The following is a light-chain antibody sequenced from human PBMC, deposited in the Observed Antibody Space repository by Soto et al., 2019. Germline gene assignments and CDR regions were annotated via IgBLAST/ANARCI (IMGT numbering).Light chain of an antibody. CDR2: DGS. CDR3: CSYAGSYTYV. V-gene: IGLV2-11*01. J-gene: IGLJ1*01. Sequence: QSALPRTGPVSLCPGPSVTISYTGTSRDVGGYNYVSWYKQHPGKDAKLMIYDGSKRPSGVPDRFSGCKSSNTVSLTISGLQAEDEADYYCCSYAGSYTYVIGTGTKVTVL. CDR1: SRDVGGYNY.